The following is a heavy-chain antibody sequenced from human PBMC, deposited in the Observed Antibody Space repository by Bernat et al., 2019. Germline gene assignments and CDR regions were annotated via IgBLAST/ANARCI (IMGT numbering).Heavy chain of an antibody. CDR1: GYTFTSYG. V-gene: IGHV1-18*01. J-gene: IGHJ5*02. CDR2: ISAYNGNT. D-gene: IGHD6-13*01. Sequence: QVQLVQSGAEVKKPGASGKVSCKASGYTFTSYGISWVRQAPGKGLEWMGWISAYNGNTNYAQKLQGRVTMTTDTSTSTAYMELRSLRSDDTAVYYCARDRRQQLGLNWFDPWGQGTLVTVSS. CDR3: ARDRRQQLGLNWFDP.